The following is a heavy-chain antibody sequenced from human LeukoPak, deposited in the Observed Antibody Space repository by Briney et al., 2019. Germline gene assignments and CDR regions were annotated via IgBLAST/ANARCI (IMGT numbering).Heavy chain of an antibody. CDR3: ARGMGSCSSTSCSISFDF. J-gene: IGHJ4*02. CDR1: GYSISSGYY. Sequence: PSETLSLTCTVSGYSISSGYYWGWIRQPPGKGLEWIGSIYHSGSTYYNPSLKSRVTISVDTSKNQFSLKLSSVTAADTAVYYCARGMGSCSSTSCSISFDFWGQGTLVTVSS. CDR2: IYHSGST. V-gene: IGHV4-38-2*02. D-gene: IGHD2-2*01.